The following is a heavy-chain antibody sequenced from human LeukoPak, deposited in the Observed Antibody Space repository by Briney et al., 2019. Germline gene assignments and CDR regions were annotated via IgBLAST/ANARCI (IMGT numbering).Heavy chain of an antibody. J-gene: IGHJ4*02. D-gene: IGHD6-13*01. CDR2: ISNSGST. CDR3: ARDQRSSWYRD. Sequence: PSETLSLTCTVSGGSISSYYWSWIRQPPGKGLERIGYISNSGSTNYNPSLKSRVTISVDTSKNQFSLKLSSVTAADTAVYFCARDQRSSWYRDWGQGTLVTVSS. CDR1: GGSISSYY. V-gene: IGHV4-59*01.